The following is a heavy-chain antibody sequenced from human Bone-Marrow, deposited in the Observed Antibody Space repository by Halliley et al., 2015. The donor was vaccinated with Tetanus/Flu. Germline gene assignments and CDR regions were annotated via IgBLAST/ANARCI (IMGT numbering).Heavy chain of an antibody. V-gene: IGHV4-4*02. D-gene: IGHD1-26*01. CDR1: GASISSSNW. Sequence: TLSLTCAVSGASISSSNWWCWVRQPPGKGLEWIGEIHHSGRTNYNPSLKSRATIPLDKSKNQFSLRLNSVTAADTASYYCATSRGSFLDYWGPGTLVTVSS. J-gene: IGHJ4*02. CDR3: ATSRGSFLDY. CDR2: IHHSGRT.